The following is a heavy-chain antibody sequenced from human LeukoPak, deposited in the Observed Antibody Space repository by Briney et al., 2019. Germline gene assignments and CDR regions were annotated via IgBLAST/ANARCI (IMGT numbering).Heavy chain of an antibody. J-gene: IGHJ4*02. Sequence: GGSLRLSCAASGFTFSSYSMNWVRQAPGKGLEWVSYISSSSSTIYYADSVKGRFTISRDNSKNTLYLQMNSLRAEDTAVYYCAKDLNYDFWSGLGNWGQGTLVTVSS. CDR3: AKDLNYDFWSGLGN. CDR2: ISSSSSTI. V-gene: IGHV3-48*01. CDR1: GFTFSSYS. D-gene: IGHD3-3*01.